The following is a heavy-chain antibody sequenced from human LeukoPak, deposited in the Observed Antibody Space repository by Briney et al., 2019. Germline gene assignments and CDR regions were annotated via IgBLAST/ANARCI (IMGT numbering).Heavy chain of an antibody. CDR1: GFTFSSYW. V-gene: IGHV3-74*01. CDR2: INSDGSST. J-gene: IGHJ4*02. Sequence: GGSLRLSCAASGFTFSSYWMHWVHQAPGKGLVWVSRINSDGSSTSYADSVKGRFTISRDNAKNTLYLQMNSLRAEDTAVYYCAKLHNGGDGGGYWGQGTLVTVSS. D-gene: IGHD2-21*02. CDR3: AKLHNGGDGGGY.